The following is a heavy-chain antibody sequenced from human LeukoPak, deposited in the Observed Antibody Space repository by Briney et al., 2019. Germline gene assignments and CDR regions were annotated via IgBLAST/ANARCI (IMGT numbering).Heavy chain of an antibody. Sequence: ASMKVSCKASGYTFTGYYMHWVRQAPGQGLEWMGWINPNSGGTNYAQKFQGWVTMTRDTSISTAYMELSRLRSDDTAVYYCARDRGRDYGDYAYWYFDLWGRGTLVTVSS. J-gene: IGHJ2*01. CDR3: ARDRGRDYGDYAYWYFDL. CDR2: INPNSGGT. CDR1: GYTFTGYY. V-gene: IGHV1-2*04. D-gene: IGHD4-17*01.